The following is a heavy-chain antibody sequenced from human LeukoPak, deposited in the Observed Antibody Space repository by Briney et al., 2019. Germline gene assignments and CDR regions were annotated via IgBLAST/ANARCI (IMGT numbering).Heavy chain of an antibody. CDR1: GFTFSSYG. CDR2: IRYDGSSK. D-gene: IGHD5-12*01. CDR3: AKDGAWLRFDD. Sequence: PGGSLRLSCAASGFTFSSYGMHWVRQAPGKGLEGVAFIRYDGSSKYYADSVKGRFTISREDSKNTLYLQMNNLRAEDTAVYYCAKDGAWLRFDDWGQGILVTVSS. J-gene: IGHJ4*02. V-gene: IGHV3-30*02.